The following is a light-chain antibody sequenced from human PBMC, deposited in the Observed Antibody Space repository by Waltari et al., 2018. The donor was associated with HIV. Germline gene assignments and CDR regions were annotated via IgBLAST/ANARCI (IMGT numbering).Light chain of an antibody. V-gene: IGLV1-40*01. J-gene: IGLJ2*01. CDR2: GNS. CDR1: SSNIGAGYD. CDR3: QSYDSSLSAHVV. Sequence: QSVLTQPPSGSGAPGQRVTISCTGSSSNIGAGYDVHWYQQLPGTAPKLLIYGNSNRPSGVPDRFSGSKSGTSASLAITGLQAEDEADYYCQSYDSSLSAHVVFGGGTKLTVL.